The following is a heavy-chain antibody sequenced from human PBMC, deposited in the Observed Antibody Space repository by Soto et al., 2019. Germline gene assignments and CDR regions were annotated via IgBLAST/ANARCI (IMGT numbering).Heavy chain of an antibody. J-gene: IGHJ6*02. CDR2: IDRSGEIA. V-gene: IGHV3-23*01. CDR3: AKGGFWVHYGMDV. CDR1: GSSFSAYA. Sequence: EVQLSESGGGLVQFGGSLRLSCPASGSSFSAYAINWVRQAPGKGLEWVSAIDRSGEIAYYADSVKGRFTISRDNAKNTLYLQMNSLRAEDTAVYYCAKGGFWVHYGMDVWGPGTTVTVSS. D-gene: IGHD3-16*01.